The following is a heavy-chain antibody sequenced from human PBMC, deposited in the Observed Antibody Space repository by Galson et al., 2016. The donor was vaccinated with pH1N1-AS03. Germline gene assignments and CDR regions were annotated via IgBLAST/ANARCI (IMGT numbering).Heavy chain of an antibody. CDR2: ISNDGRNV. V-gene: IGHV3-74*01. Sequence: SLRLFCAASGFTFSMSYIHWVRQAPGKGLEWVSRISNDGRNVRYADFVKGRFAVSRDNAKNTVFLQMNSLRADDTAVYFCARRNPNPNFAIWYQHDYGMDVWGQGTTVTVSS. CDR1: GFTFSMSY. J-gene: IGHJ6*02. CDR3: ARRNPNPNFAIWYQHDYGMDV. D-gene: IGHD2-2*01.